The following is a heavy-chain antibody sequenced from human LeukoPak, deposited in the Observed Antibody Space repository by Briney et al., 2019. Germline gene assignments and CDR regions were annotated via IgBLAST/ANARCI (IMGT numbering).Heavy chain of an antibody. CDR2: IRYDGSNK. CDR3: AKDKMALAVAGLFDY. J-gene: IGHJ4*02. Sequence: GWSLRLSCAASGFTFSSYGMHWVRQAPGKGLEWVAFIRYDGSNKYYADSVKGRFTISRDNSKNTLYLQMNSLRAEDTAVYYCAKDKMALAVAGLFDYWGQGTLVTVSS. CDR1: GFTFSSYG. V-gene: IGHV3-30*02. D-gene: IGHD6-19*01.